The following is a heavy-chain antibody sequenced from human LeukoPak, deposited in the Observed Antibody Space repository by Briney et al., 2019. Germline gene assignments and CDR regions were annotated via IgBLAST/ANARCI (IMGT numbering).Heavy chain of an antibody. CDR3: ARDNCSSTSCYSS. CDR1: GYTFTGYY. Sequence: GASVKVSCKASGYTFTGYYMHWVRQAPGQGLEWMGWINPNSGGTNYAQKFQGRVTMTRGTSISTAYMELSRLRSDDTAVYYCARDNCSSTSCYSSWGQGTLVTVSS. J-gene: IGHJ4*02. V-gene: IGHV1-2*02. D-gene: IGHD2-2*01. CDR2: INPNSGGT.